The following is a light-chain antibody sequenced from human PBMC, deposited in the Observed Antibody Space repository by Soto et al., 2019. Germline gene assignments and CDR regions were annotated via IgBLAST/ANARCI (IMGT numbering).Light chain of an antibody. J-gene: IGKJ5*01. V-gene: IGKV1-33*01. CDR2: DAS. Sequence: DIQMTQSPSSLSASVGDRVTITCQASQDISNYLNWSQQKPGKAPKLLIYDASNLETGVPSRFSGSGAGTDFTCTISSLQPEDIATYYCQQYDNLPHTFGQGTRLEIK. CDR3: QQYDNLPHT. CDR1: QDISNY.